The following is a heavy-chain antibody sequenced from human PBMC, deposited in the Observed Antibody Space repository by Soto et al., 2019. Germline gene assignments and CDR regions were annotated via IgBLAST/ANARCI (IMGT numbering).Heavy chain of an antibody. CDR2: ISHEGSRK. V-gene: IGHV3-30*03. CDR1: GFTFSTYG. CDR3: ARRDQIAYYYGMDV. Sequence: PGGSLRLSCAASGFTFSTYGMHWVRQAPGKGLDWVAVISHEGSRKYYGDSVKGRFTISRDNSKKTLYLQMNSLRPEDTAVYYCARRDQIAYYYGMDVWGQGTTVTVSS. D-gene: IGHD2-21*01. J-gene: IGHJ6*02.